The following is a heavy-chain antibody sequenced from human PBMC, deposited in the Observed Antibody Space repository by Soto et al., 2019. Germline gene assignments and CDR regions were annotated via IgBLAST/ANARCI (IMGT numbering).Heavy chain of an antibody. J-gene: IGHJ4*02. CDR2: IYHNGNT. CDR1: GGSISSGDNS. Sequence: QLQLQESGSGLVKPSQTLSLTCAVSGGSISSGDNSWSWIRQPPGKGLEWIGYIYHNGNTYYNPSLNSRAAVSVDRSKNQCSLRLTSVTAADTTVYFCARRRIPSGYDDFFDVWGQGILVTVSS. CDR3: ARRRIPSGYDDFFDV. D-gene: IGHD5-12*01. V-gene: IGHV4-30-2*01.